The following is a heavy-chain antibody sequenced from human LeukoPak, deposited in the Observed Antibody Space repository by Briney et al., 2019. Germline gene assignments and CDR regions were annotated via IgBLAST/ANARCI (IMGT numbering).Heavy chain of an antibody. CDR2: INANSGGT. D-gene: IGHD3-22*01. CDR3: ATSYYYDSSGYYGGYYFDY. CDR1: GHTFTGYY. V-gene: IGHV1-2*06. J-gene: IGHJ4*02. Sequence: VASVKVSCKASGHTFTGYYMHWVRQAPGQGLEWMRRINANSGGTNYAQKFQGRVTMTRDTSISTAYMELSRLRSDDTAVYYCATSYYYDSSGYYGGYYFDYWGQGTLVTVSS.